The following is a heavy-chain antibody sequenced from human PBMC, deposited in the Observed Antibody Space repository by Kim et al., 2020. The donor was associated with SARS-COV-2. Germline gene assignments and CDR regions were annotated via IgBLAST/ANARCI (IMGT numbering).Heavy chain of an antibody. CDR1: GGTFSSYA. Sequence: SVKVSCKASGGTFSSYAISWVRQAPGQGLEWMGGIIPIFGTANYAQKFQGRVTITADESTSTAYMELSSLRSEDTAVYYCASPNYDFWSGYYGYYYGMDVWGQGTTVTVSS. CDR3: ASPNYDFWSGYYGYYYGMDV. J-gene: IGHJ6*02. CDR2: IIPIFGTA. V-gene: IGHV1-69*13. D-gene: IGHD3-3*01.